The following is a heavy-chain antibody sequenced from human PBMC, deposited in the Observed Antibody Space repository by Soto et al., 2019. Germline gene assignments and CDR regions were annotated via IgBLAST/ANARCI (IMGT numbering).Heavy chain of an antibody. CDR1: GFTFTSSA. CDR3: AADVMGDYYFDY. D-gene: IGHD2-21*02. J-gene: IGHJ4*02. V-gene: IGHV1-58*02. CDR2: IVVGSGNT. Sequence: VKVSCQASGFTFTSSAMQWVRQARGQRLEWIGWIVVGSGNTNYAQKFQERVTITRDMSTSTAYMELSSLRSEDTAVYYCAADVMGDYYFDYWGQGTLVTVSS.